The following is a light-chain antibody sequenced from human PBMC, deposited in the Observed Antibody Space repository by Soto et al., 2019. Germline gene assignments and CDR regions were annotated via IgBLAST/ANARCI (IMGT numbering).Light chain of an antibody. CDR1: RSDVGGYNY. V-gene: IGLV2-14*03. CDR2: DVT. CDR3: CSYTSSTIYV. J-gene: IGLJ1*01. Sequence: QSALTQPASVSGSPGQSIAISCTGTRSDVGGYNYVSWYQQHPGKAPKLMIYDVTSRPSGVSDRFSGSKSGTTASLTISGLQAEDEADYYCCSYTSSTIYVFGTGTKLTVL.